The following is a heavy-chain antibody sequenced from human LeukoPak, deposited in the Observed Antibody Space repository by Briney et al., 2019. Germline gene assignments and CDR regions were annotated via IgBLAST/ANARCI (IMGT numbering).Heavy chain of an antibody. Sequence: SETLSLTCTVSGGSFSSSSYYWGWLRQPPGMELEWIGSIYYSESTYYNPSLKSRVTISVATSKNQSYLKLSSVTAADTAVYYCASRVLGANIFHYWGQGTLVTVSS. J-gene: IGHJ4*02. CDR1: GGSFSSSSYY. CDR2: IYYSEST. CDR3: ASRVLGANIFHY. V-gene: IGHV4-39*01. D-gene: IGHD1-26*01.